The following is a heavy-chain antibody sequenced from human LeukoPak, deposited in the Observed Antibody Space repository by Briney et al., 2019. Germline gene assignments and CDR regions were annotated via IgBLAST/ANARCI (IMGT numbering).Heavy chain of an antibody. CDR2: IYYSGST. J-gene: IGHJ4*02. Sequence: SETLSLTCTVSGGSISSYYWSWIRQPPGKGLEWIGYIYYSGSTNYNPSLKSRVTISVDTSKNQFSLKLSSVTAADTAVYYCAGTGIAVAGYDYWGQGTLVTVSS. V-gene: IGHV4-59*01. CDR1: GGSISSYY. D-gene: IGHD6-19*01. CDR3: AGTGIAVAGYDY.